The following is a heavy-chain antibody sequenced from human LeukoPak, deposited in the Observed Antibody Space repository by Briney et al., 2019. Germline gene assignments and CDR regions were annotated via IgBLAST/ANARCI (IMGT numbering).Heavy chain of an antibody. CDR3: ARDSCSGGSCYSGWFDP. D-gene: IGHD2-15*01. CDR2: IYYSGST. Sequence: SKTLSLTCTVSGGSISSYYWSWIRQPPGKGLEWIGYIYYSGSTNYNPSLKSRVTISVDTSKNQFSLKLSSVTAADTAVYYCARDSCSGGSCYSGWFDPWGQGTLVTVSS. J-gene: IGHJ5*02. CDR1: GGSISSYY. V-gene: IGHV4-59*01.